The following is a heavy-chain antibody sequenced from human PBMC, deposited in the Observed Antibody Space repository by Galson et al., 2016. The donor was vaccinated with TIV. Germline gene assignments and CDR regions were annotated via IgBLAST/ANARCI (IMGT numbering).Heavy chain of an antibody. CDR2: IHYSGST. CDR1: AGSISNYY. D-gene: IGHD3/OR15-3a*01. CDR3: ARIGLEWPTYYYMDV. Sequence: LTCTVSAGSISNYYWSWIRQTPGKGLEWIGYIHYSGSTNYNPSLKSRVTILIDTSKNQFSLRLTSVTAADTAVYYCARIGLEWPTYYYMDVWGNGTTVTVSS. J-gene: IGHJ6*03. V-gene: IGHV4-59*01.